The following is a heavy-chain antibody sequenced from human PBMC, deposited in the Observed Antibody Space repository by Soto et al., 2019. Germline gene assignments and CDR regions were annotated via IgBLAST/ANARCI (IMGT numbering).Heavy chain of an antibody. D-gene: IGHD5-18*01. CDR3: AKPWIQLWEYFDY. Sequence: GGSLRLSCAASGFTFSSYGMHWVRQAPGKGLEWVAVISYDGSNKYYADSVKGRFTISRDNSKNTLYLQMNSLRAEDTAVYYCAKPWIQLWEYFDYWGQGTLVTV. CDR1: GFTFSSYG. V-gene: IGHV3-30*18. J-gene: IGHJ4*02. CDR2: ISYDGSNK.